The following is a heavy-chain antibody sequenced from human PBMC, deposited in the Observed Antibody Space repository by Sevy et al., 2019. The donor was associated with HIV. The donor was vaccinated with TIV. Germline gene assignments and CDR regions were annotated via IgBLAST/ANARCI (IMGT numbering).Heavy chain of an antibody. J-gene: IGHJ3*02. D-gene: IGHD5-12*01. V-gene: IGHV3-23*01. CDR3: AKDPRDGYNGYAFDI. Sequence: GGSLRLSCAASGFTFSSYAMSWVRQAPGKGLEWVSAISGSGGSTYYADSVKGQFTISRDNSKNTLYLQMNSLRAEDTAVYYCAKDPRDGYNGYAFDIWGQGTMVTVSS. CDR2: ISGSGGST. CDR1: GFTFSSYA.